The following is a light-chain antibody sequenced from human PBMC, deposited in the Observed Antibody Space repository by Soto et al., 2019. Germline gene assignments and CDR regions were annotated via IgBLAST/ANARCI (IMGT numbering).Light chain of an antibody. J-gene: IGKJ4*01. CDR1: QSLSSN. V-gene: IGKV3-15*01. CDR3: QQYNNWPLT. CDR2: GAS. Sequence: ERVMTQSPGTLSVSPGERATLSCRASQSLSSNLAWYQQKPGQAPRLLIYGASTRATGIPARFSGSGSGTEFTLTISSLQSEDFAVYYCQQYNNWPLTFGGGTKVESK.